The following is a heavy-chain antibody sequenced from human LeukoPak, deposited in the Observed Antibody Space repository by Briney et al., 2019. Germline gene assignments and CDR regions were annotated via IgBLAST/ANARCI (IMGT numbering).Heavy chain of an antibody. V-gene: IGHV1-69*04. CDR2: IIPILGIA. CDR3: ARANYDILTGYYYYGMDV. J-gene: IGHJ6*02. Sequence: ASVKVSCKASGGTFSSYAISWVRQAPGQGLEWMGRIIPILGIANYAQKFQGRVTITADKSTSIAYMELSSLRSEDTAVYYCARANYDILTGYYYYGMDVWGQGTTVTVSS. CDR1: GGTFSSYA. D-gene: IGHD3-9*01.